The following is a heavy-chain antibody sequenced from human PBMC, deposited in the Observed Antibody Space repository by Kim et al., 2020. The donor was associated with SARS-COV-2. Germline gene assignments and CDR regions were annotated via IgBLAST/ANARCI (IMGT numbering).Heavy chain of an antibody. CDR2: INHSGSS. CDR1: GVSFSDFQ. Sequence: SETLSLTCAVYGVSFSDFQWSWIRQTPEKGLEWIGEINHSGSSSCNPSLKSRVSMSVDTSKNQFSLKVNSVTAADTAVYYCAAGAPGHWCQGTVVTVSS. V-gene: IGHV4-34*01. CDR3: AAGAPGH. J-gene: IGHJ1*01.